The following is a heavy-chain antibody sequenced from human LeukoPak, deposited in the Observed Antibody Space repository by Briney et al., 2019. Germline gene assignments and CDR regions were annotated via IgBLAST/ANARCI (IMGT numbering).Heavy chain of an antibody. V-gene: IGHV3-7*05. J-gene: IGHJ4*02. D-gene: IGHD3-3*02. CDR1: GFTLRSYW. CDR3: ARHFSGAGGPLPFDF. CDR2: IKQDGSEK. Sequence: PGGSLRLSCAASGFTLRSYWMSCAPQAPGKGLEWVAHIKQDGSEKYYVDSVKGRFTISRDKAKNSLDLQMTSLRAEDAAGYYCARHFSGAGGPLPFDFRGQGALGTVS.